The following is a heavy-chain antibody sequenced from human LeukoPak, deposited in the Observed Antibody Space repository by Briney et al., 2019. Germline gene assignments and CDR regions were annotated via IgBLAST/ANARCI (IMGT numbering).Heavy chain of an antibody. Sequence: GESLKISCKGSGYSFTTYWIGWVRQMPGKGLEWMGIIYPGDSDTKYSPSSQGQVTISADKAISTAYLQWSSLKASDTAMYYCARQKQNLRWDAFDIWGQGTMVTVSS. CDR2: IYPGDSDT. V-gene: IGHV5-51*01. CDR3: ARQKQNLRWDAFDI. D-gene: IGHD4-23*01. J-gene: IGHJ3*02. CDR1: GYSFTTYW.